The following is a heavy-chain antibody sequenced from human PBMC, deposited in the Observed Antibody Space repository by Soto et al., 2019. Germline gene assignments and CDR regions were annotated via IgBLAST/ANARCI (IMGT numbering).Heavy chain of an antibody. CDR3: ARIVESDYTIDFDR. CDR1: GGSISSGDYY. J-gene: IGHJ2*01. Sequence: QVQLQESGPGLVKPSQTLSLTCTVPGGSISSGDYYWSWIRQPPGKGLEWMGYIYYSGRTNYTPSLSSRVTISVDRSKNQFSLYLSSVTAADTAVYYCARIVESDYTIDFDRWGRGTLVTVSS. V-gene: IGHV4-30-4*01. D-gene: IGHD3-3*01. CDR2: IYYSGRT.